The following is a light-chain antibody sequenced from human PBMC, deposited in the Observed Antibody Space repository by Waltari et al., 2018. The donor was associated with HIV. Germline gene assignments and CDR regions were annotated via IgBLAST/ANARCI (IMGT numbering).Light chain of an antibody. CDR2: DAS. Sequence: ELVLTQSPATLSLSPGERATLSCRASQSVSGSLAWYQQKPGQAPRLLIYDASSRATGIPARFRGSESGTDFTLTISSLEPEDFAVYYCHQRSNWPQTFGQGTKVEIK. V-gene: IGKV3-11*01. CDR3: HQRSNWPQT. J-gene: IGKJ1*01. CDR1: QSVSGS.